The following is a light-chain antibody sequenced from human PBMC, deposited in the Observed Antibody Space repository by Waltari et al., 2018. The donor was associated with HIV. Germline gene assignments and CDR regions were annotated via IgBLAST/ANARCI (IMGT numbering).Light chain of an antibody. J-gene: IGLJ1*01. CDR3: AAWDDSLNGYV. Sequence: QSVLTQPPSVSEAPRQRVTISCSGSSSNIGNNAVNWYQHLPGKDPKLLIYYDDLLPSGVSDRFSGSKSGTSASLAISGLQSEDDADYYCAAWDDSLNGYVFGTGTKVTVL. CDR1: SSNIGNNA. CDR2: YDD. V-gene: IGLV1-36*01.